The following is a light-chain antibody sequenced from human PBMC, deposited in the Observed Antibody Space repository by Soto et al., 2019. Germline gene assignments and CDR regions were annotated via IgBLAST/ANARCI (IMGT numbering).Light chain of an antibody. CDR3: QQYGGSPFT. Sequence: EIVMTQSPATLSVSPGERATLSCRASQSVSSNLAWYQQKPGQAPRLLIYGASTRATGIPARFSGSGSGTEFTLTISSLQSDDSAVYYCQQYGGSPFTFGPGTKVDI. CDR2: GAS. J-gene: IGKJ3*01. V-gene: IGKV3-15*01. CDR1: QSVSSN.